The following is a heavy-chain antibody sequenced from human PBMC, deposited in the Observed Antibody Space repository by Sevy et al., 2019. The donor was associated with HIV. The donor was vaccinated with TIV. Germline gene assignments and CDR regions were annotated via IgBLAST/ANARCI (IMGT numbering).Heavy chain of an antibody. D-gene: IGHD3-10*01. CDR2: IKSKTDGGKT. V-gene: IGHV3-15*01. CDR1: GFTFSNAW. Sequence: GGSLRLSCAASGFTFSNAWMSWVRQAPGKGLEWVGRIKSKTDGGKTDYAAPVKGRFTISRDDSKNTLYLQMNSLKTEDTAVYYCTTPRTLWFGELRAFDIWGQGTMVTVSS. J-gene: IGHJ3*02. CDR3: TTPRTLWFGELRAFDI.